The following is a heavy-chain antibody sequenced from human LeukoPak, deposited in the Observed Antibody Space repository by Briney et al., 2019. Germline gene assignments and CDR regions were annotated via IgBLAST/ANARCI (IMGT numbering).Heavy chain of an antibody. CDR2: IYYSGST. CDR1: GDSISSYY. J-gene: IGHJ4*02. Sequence: KPSETLSLTCTVSGDSISSYYLSWIRQPPGKGLEWIGYIYYSGSTNYNPSLKSRVTISVDTSKNQFSLKLTSVTAADTAVYYCAREEGNWGQGTLVTVSS. CDR3: AREEGN. V-gene: IGHV4-59*12.